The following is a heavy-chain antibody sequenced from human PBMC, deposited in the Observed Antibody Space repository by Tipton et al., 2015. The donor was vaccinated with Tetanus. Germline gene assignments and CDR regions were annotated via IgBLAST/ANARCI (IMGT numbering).Heavy chain of an antibody. Sequence: TLSLTCAVSGGSISSGGYYWTWIRQPPGKGLQWIGYMYSSGTTHDNPSLKSRVTISIDRSKNQLSLKLTSVTAADTAVYYCARATGTVPAYNWFDPWGQGALVTVSS. V-gene: IGHV4-30-2*01. CDR1: GGSISSGGYY. CDR2: MYSSGTT. J-gene: IGHJ5*02. CDR3: ARATGTVPAYNWFDP. D-gene: IGHD1-7*01.